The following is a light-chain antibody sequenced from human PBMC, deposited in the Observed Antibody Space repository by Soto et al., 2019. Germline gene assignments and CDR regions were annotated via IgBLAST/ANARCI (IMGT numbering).Light chain of an antibody. J-gene: IGLJ2*01. V-gene: IGLV3-21*02. Sequence: SYDLSQPPSVSVAPGQTAKITCVGNNIVTKSVHWYQQKPGQAPVLVVYDDIDRPSGIPERFSGSNSGNTATLTLTRVEAGDEADYYCQVWDSTSDHVVFGGGTQLTVL. CDR2: DDI. CDR3: QVWDSTSDHVV. CDR1: NIVTKS.